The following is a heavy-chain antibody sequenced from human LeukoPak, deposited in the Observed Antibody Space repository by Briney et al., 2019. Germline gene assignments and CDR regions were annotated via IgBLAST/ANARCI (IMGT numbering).Heavy chain of an antibody. J-gene: IGHJ4*02. D-gene: IGHD6-13*01. CDR2: IYHSGST. CDR1: GYPISSGHY. CDR3: ARGAVSGSSWAFDY. Sequence: SETLSLTCAVSGYPISSGHYWGWIRQRPGKGLEWIGSIYHSGSTYYNPSLKSRVTISLDTSKNQFSPKLSSVTAADTAVYYCARGAVSGSSWAFDYWGQGTLVTVSS. V-gene: IGHV4-38-2*01.